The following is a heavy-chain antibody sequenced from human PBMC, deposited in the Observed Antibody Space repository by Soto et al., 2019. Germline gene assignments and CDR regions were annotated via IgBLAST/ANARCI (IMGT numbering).Heavy chain of an antibody. CDR3: AKDMGFGITGTTQAGIVY. CDR1: GFTFDDYA. J-gene: IGHJ4*02. CDR2: ISWNSGSI. Sequence: GGSLRLSCAASGFTFDDYAMHWVRQAPGKGLEWVSGISWNSGSIGYADSVKGRFTISRDNAKNSLYLQMNSLRAEDTALYYCAKDMGFGITGTTQAGIVYWGQGTLVTVSS. D-gene: IGHD1-7*01. V-gene: IGHV3-9*01.